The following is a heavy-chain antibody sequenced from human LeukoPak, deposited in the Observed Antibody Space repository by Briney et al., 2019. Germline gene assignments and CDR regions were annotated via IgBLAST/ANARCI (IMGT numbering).Heavy chain of an antibody. CDR1: GGSFSGYY. V-gene: IGHV4-34*01. D-gene: IGHD6-13*01. CDR2: IYHSGST. J-gene: IGHJ4*02. CDR3: ARMGIAATYYFDY. Sequence: SETLSLTCAVYGGSFSGYYWSWIRQPPGKGLEWIGEIYHSGSTNYNPSLKSRVTISVDKSKNQFSLKLSSVTAADTAVYYCARMGIAATYYFDYWGQGTLVTVSS.